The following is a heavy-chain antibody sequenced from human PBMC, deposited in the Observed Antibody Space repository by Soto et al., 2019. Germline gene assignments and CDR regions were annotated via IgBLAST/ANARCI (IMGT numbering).Heavy chain of an antibody. Sequence: GGSLRLSCAASGFTFSSYSMNWVRQAPGKGLEWVSSISSSSSYIYYADSVKGRFTISRDNAKNSLYLQMNSLRAEDTAVYYCARDQRSSGGKYYFDYWGQGTLVTVSS. D-gene: IGHD6-19*01. CDR1: GFTFSSYS. J-gene: IGHJ4*02. CDR2: ISSSSSYI. CDR3: ARDQRSSGGKYYFDY. V-gene: IGHV3-21*01.